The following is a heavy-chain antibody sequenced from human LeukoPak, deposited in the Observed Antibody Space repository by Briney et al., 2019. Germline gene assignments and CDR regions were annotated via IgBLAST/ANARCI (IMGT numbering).Heavy chain of an antibody. CDR2: IFGSGGNP. D-gene: IGHD3-22*01. J-gene: IGHJ4*02. CDR1: GFTFTSHA. V-gene: IGHV3-23*01. Sequence: GGSLRLSCAASGFTFTSHAMYWVRQAPGKGLEWVSGIFGSGGNPHYADSVQDRFTISRDNYQNTVYLQMNSLSAEDTAVYYCAKTNGYYDYWGQGTLVAVSS. CDR3: AKTNGYYDY.